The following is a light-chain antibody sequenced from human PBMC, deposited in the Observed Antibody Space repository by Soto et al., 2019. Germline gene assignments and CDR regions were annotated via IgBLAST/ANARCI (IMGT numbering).Light chain of an antibody. CDR3: QQRSNWRRFT. V-gene: IGKV3-11*01. CDR1: QSVSSY. Sequence: EIVLTQSPATLSLSPGERATLSCRASQSVSSYLAWYQQKPGQAPRLLIYDASNRATGIPARFSGSGSGTDFTLTISSLEPEDFAVYYCQQRSNWRRFTFVPGTKVDIK. CDR2: DAS. J-gene: IGKJ3*01.